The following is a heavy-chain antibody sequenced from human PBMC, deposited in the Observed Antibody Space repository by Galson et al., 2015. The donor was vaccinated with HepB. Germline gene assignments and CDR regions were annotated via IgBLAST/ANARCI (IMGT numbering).Heavy chain of an antibody. D-gene: IGHD3-10*01. CDR3: VRDRGSYYYGSTYTYDY. Sequence: SLRLSCAASGFTFSSYSMNWVRQAPGKGLEWVSSISSSSSYIYYADSVKGRFTISRDNAKNSLYLQMNSLRAEDTAVYYCVRDRGSYYYGSTYTYDYWGQGTLVTVSS. CDR2: ISSSSSYI. CDR1: GFTFSSYS. J-gene: IGHJ4*02. V-gene: IGHV3-21*01.